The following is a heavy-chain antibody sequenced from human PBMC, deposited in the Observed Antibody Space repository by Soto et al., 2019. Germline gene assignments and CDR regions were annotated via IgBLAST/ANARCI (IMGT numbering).Heavy chain of an antibody. D-gene: IGHD3-22*01. CDR1: GASITQYY. CDR3: ARLGGYYQAFDS. V-gene: IGHV4-59*08. Sequence: SETLSLTCTVSGASITQYYWNWIRQSPGKGLEWIVSVSSTGSTVYNPSLKSRVTISVDTSKNQFYLKLDSVTAADTAVYYCARLGGYYQAFDSWGQGTLVTVSS. CDR2: VSSTGST. J-gene: IGHJ4*02.